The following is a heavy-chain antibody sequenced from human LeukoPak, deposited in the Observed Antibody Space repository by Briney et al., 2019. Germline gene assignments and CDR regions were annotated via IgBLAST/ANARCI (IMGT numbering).Heavy chain of an antibody. CDR3: ARGRHYYDSSVNY. D-gene: IGHD3-22*01. V-gene: IGHV1-2*02. CDR1: GYTFTGYY. CDR2: INPNSGGT. J-gene: IGHJ4*02. Sequence: VASVKVSCKASGYTFTGYYMHWVRQAPGQRLEWMGWINPNSGGTNYAQKFQGRVTMTRDTSISTAYMELSRLRSDDTAVYYCARGRHYYDSSVNYWGQGTLVTVSS.